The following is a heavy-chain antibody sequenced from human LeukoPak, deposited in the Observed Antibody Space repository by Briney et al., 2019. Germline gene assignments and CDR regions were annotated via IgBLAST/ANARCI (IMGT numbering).Heavy chain of an antibody. D-gene: IGHD3-10*01. V-gene: IGHV3-48*01. CDR3: ARVRSVPDY. J-gene: IGHJ4*02. Sequence: GGSLRLSCAASGFTFSSYSMNWVRQAPGKGLEWVSYISSGSSTIYYADSVKGRFTISRDNAKNSLYLQMNSLRAEDTAVYYCARVRSVPDYWGQGTLVTVSP. CDR2: ISSGSSTI. CDR1: GFTFSSYS.